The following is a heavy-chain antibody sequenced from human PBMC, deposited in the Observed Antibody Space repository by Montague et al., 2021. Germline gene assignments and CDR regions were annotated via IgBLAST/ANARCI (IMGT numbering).Heavy chain of an antibody. V-gene: IGHV2-5*02. Sequence: PALVKPTQTLTLTCTFSGFSLATSGVGVAWLRQPPGKALEWLALIFWDDDKRYSPSLKSRLTITKDTTKNQVVLTLTNMDPVDTATYFCAPKIAAHKAHDGFSVWGQGTVVTASA. J-gene: IGHJ3*01. CDR3: APKIAAHKAHDGFSV. CDR1: GFSLATSGVG. CDR2: IFWDDDK. D-gene: IGHD6-13*01.